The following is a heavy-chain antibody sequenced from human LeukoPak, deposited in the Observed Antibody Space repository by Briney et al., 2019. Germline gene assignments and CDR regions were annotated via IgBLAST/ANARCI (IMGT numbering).Heavy chain of an antibody. CDR3: ARGSDIVATISDY. V-gene: IGHV3-7*01. CDR2: IKQDGSEK. J-gene: IGHJ4*02. Sequence: PGGSLGLSCAASGFTFSSYWMSWVRQAPGKGLEWVANIKQDGSEKYYVDSVKGRFTISRDNAKNSLYLQMNSLRAEDTAVYYCARGSDIVATISDYWGQGTLVTVSS. CDR1: GFTFSSYW. D-gene: IGHD5-12*01.